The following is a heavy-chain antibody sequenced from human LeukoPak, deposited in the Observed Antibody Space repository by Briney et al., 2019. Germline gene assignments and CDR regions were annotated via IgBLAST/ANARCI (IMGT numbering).Heavy chain of an antibody. CDR2: ISGGGDGT. D-gene: IGHD3-10*01. J-gene: IGHJ4*02. CDR3: AKEAEEGIIRGIINY. CDR1: GFTFSSYA. Sequence: PGGSLRLSCAASGFTFSSYAMTWVRQAPGKGLEWVSVISGGGDGTNYADSVKGGLTISRENSKNTLYLQMNSLRAEDTAVYYCAKEAEEGIIRGIINYWGQGTLVTVSS. V-gene: IGHV3-23*01.